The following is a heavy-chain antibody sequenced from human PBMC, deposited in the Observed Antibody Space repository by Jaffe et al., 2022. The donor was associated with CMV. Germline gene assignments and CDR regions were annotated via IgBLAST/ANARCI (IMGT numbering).Heavy chain of an antibody. CDR1: GFTFSSYV. D-gene: IGHD4-17*01. CDR2: ISGSGGST. V-gene: IGHV3-23*01. CDR3: AKHPTTFDYVDY. J-gene: IGHJ4*02. Sequence: EVQLLESGGGLVQPGGSLRLSCAASGFTFSSYVMSWVRQAPGKGLEWVSDISGSGGSTYYADSVKGRFTISRDNSKNMLYLQMNSLRAEDTAVYYCAKHPTTFDYVDYWGQGTLVTVSS.